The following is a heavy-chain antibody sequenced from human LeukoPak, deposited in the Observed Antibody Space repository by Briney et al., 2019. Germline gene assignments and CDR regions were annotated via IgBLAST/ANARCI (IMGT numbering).Heavy chain of an antibody. CDR2: ISAYNGNT. CDR1: GYTFTSYG. Sequence: ASVKVSCKASGYTFTSYGISWVRQAPGQGLEWMGWISAYNGNTNYAQKLQGRVTMTTDTSTSTAYMELRSLRSDDTAVYYCARDAASYCSGGSCQPRGHYYYYGMDVWSQGTTVTVSS. J-gene: IGHJ6*02. V-gene: IGHV1-18*01. CDR3: ARDAASYCSGGSCQPRGHYYYYGMDV. D-gene: IGHD2-15*01.